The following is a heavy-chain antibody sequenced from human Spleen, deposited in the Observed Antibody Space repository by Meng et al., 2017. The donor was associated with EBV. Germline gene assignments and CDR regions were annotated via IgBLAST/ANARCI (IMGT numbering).Heavy chain of an antibody. CDR2: VYHDGTT. D-gene: IGHD1-26*01. CDR3: ARSPYSGSYYANFDY. CDR1: SGSINSGYW. J-gene: IGHJ4*02. Sequence: QGQLQGSGPGLVKPSGTLSLTCAVSSGSINSGYWWSWVCQPPGKGLEWIGEVYHDGTTNYSPSLKSRLTISVEKSMNQFSLKLTSVTAADTAVYYCARSPYSGSYYANFDYWGQGVLVTVSS. V-gene: IGHV4-4*02.